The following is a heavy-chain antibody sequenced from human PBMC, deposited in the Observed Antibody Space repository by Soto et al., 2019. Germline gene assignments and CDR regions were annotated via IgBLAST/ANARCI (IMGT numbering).Heavy chain of an antibody. CDR1: GYTFTGYY. CDR2: INPNSGGT. V-gene: IGHV1-2*02. D-gene: IGHD6-6*01. Sequence: QVQLVQSGAEVKKPGASVKVSCKASGYTFTGYYMHWVRQPPGQGPEWMAWINPNSGGTTYAQKFQVRVTVTRDTSISTAYMELSSLRYDDTAVYYCARGGSSSLDYWGQGTLVTVSS. CDR3: ARGGSSSLDY. J-gene: IGHJ4*02.